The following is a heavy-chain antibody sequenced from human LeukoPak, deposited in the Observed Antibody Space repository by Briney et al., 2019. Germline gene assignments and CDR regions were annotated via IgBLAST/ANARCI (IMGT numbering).Heavy chain of an antibody. D-gene: IGHD3-3*01. Sequence: GGSLRLSCAASGLTFSSYAMSWVRQAPGKGLEWVSAISGSGGSTYYADSVKGRFTISRDNSKNTLYLQMNSLRAEDTAVYYCAKDPDTIFGVVITYFQHWGQGTLVTVSS. J-gene: IGHJ1*01. CDR3: AKDPDTIFGVVITYFQH. V-gene: IGHV3-23*01. CDR1: GLTFSSYA. CDR2: ISGSGGST.